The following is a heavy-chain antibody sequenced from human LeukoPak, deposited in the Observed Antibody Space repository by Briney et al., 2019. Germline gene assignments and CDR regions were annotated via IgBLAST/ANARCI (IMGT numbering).Heavy chain of an antibody. J-gene: IGHJ4*02. CDR1: GFTFSSYW. V-gene: IGHV3-74*01. CDR3: ARQSSTSCYRD. CDR2: INSDGSST. Sequence: GGSLRLSCAASGFTFSSYWMHWVRQAPGKGLVWVSRINSDGSSTSYADSVKGRFTISRDNAKNTLYLQMNSLRAEDTAVYYCARQSSTSCYRDWGQGTLVTVSS. D-gene: IGHD2-2*02.